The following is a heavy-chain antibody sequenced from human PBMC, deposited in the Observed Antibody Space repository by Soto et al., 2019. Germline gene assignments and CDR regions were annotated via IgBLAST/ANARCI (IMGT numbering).Heavy chain of an antibody. V-gene: IGHV1-3*01. CDR3: ARDGYCSGGSCNINYGMDV. D-gene: IGHD2-15*01. J-gene: IGHJ6*02. CDR1: GYTFTTYP. CDR2: INAGNGNT. Sequence: ASVKVSCKASGYTFTTYPMHWVRQAPGQRREWMGWINAGNGNTKYSQNFQGRVTITRDTSASTAYMELSSLRSEDTAVYYCARDGYCSGGSCNINYGMDVWGQGTTVTVSS.